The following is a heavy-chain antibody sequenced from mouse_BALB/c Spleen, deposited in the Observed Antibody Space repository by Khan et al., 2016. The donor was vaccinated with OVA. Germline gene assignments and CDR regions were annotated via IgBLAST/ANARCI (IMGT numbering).Heavy chain of an antibody. D-gene: IGHD2-3*01. CDR1: GYSITSDYA. Sequence: EVQLQESGPGLVKPSQSLSLTCTVTGYSITSDYAWNWIRQFPGNKLEWMGYISYSGSTSYNPSLKSRISITRDTSKNQFFLQLNSVTTEDTATYYCARSGDDGYYWYFDVWGAGTTVTVSS. J-gene: IGHJ1*01. V-gene: IGHV3-2*02. CDR2: ISYSGST. CDR3: ARSGDDGYYWYFDV.